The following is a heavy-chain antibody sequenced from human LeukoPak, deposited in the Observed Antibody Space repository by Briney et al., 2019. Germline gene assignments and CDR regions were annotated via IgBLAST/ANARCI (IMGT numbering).Heavy chain of an antibody. CDR1: VYTFTGYY. D-gene: IGHD2-2*01. V-gene: IGHV1-2*02. J-gene: IGHJ6*03. Sequence: GASVKVSCTASVYTFTGYYMHWVRQAPGQGPEWMGWINPNSGSTNYAQKFQGRVTMTRDTSISTAYMELSRLRSDDTAVYYCAWQGSSSTSVRDYYYYYMDVWGKGTTVTVSS. CDR3: AWQGSSSTSVRDYYYYYMDV. CDR2: INPNSGST.